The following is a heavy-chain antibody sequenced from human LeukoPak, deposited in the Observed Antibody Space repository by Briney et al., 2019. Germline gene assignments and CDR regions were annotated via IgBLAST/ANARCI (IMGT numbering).Heavy chain of an antibody. CDR3: ARDLNGYKCY. D-gene: IGHD5-24*01. CDR2: INPNSGGT. J-gene: IGHJ4*02. Sequence: ASVKVSCKASGYTFTGHYMHWVRQAPGQGLEWMGWINPNSGGTNYAQKFQGRVTMTRDTSTSTVYMELSSLRSEDTAVYYCARDLNGYKCYWGQGTLVTVSS. CDR1: GYTFTGHY. V-gene: IGHV1-2*02.